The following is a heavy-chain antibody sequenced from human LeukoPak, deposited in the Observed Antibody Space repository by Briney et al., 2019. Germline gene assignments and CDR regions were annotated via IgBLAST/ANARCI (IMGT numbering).Heavy chain of an antibody. CDR3: ARTNRYTFDP. CDR2: IYTSGST. D-gene: IGHD3-16*02. Sequence: SETLSLTCTVSGGSISSGSYYWSWIRQPAGKGLEWIGRIYTSGSTNYNPSLKSRVTISVDTSKNQFSLKLSSVTAADTAVYYCARTNRYTFDPWGQGTLVTVSS. V-gene: IGHV4-61*02. CDR1: GGSISSGSYY. J-gene: IGHJ5*02.